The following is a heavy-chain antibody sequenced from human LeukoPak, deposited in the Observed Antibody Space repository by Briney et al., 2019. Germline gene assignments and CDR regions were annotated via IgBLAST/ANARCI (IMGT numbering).Heavy chain of an antibody. CDR1: GGSFSGYY. Sequence: SETLSLTCAVYGGSFSGYYWSWIRQPPGKGLEWIGEINHSGSTNYNPSLKSRVTISVDTSKNQFSLKLSSVTAADTAVYYCARGRRGRFDYWGQGTLVTVSS. CDR2: INHSGST. D-gene: IGHD3-10*01. V-gene: IGHV4-34*01. CDR3: ARGRRGRFDY. J-gene: IGHJ4*02.